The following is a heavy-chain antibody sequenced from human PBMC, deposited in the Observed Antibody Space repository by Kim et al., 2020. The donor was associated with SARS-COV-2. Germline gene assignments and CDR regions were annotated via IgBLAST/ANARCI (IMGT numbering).Heavy chain of an antibody. J-gene: IGHJ4*02. Sequence: GGSLRLSCAASGFTFSSYAMSWVRQAPGKGLEWVSAISGSGGSTYYADSVKGRFTISRDNSKNTLYLQMNSLRAEDTAVYYCAKDETWIQLWSHLVGIDYWGQGTLVTVSS. D-gene: IGHD5-18*01. V-gene: IGHV3-23*01. CDR3: AKDETWIQLWSHLVGIDY. CDR1: GFTFSSYA. CDR2: ISGSGGST.